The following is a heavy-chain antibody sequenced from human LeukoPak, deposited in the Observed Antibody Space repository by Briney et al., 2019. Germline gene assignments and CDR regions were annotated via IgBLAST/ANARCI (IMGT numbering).Heavy chain of an antibody. J-gene: IGHJ4*02. D-gene: IGHD1-14*01. Sequence: ASVKVSCKASGYTFTSYDINWVRQATGQGLEWTGWMNPNSGNTGYAQKFQGRVTMTRDTSITTAYMELSSLRSEDTAVYYCARVVIRGTTGDGGDYWGQGTLVTVSS. CDR2: MNPNSGNT. CDR1: GYTFTSYD. CDR3: ARVVIRGTTGDGGDY. V-gene: IGHV1-8*01.